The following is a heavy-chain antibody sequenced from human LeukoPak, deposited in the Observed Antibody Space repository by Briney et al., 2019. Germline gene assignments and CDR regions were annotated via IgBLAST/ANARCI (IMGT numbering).Heavy chain of an antibody. J-gene: IGHJ4*02. V-gene: IGHV3-7*01. CDR3: ATGDYYDSSGYYSSLDY. CDR2: IKQDGSEK. CDR1: GFTFSSYW. Sequence: GGSLRLSCAASGFTFSSYWMSWVRQAPGKGLEWVANIKQDGSEKYYVDSVKGRFTISRDNAKNSLYLQMNSLRAEDTAVYYCATGDYYDSSGYYSSLDYWGQGTLVTVSS. D-gene: IGHD3-22*01.